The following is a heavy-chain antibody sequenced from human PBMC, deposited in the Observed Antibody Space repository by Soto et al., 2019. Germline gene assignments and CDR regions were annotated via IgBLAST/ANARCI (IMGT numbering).Heavy chain of an antibody. Sequence: VQLVESGGALIQPGGSLRLSCGASGLSVSDNYMGWVRQAPGKGLEWVTVISDDGSKTYYADSVKGRFSVSRDDSTNMVFLQMSSLRSEDTAVYHCARAYQLTYYFDDWGPGTPVTVSS. V-gene: IGHV3-30*03. D-gene: IGHD3-9*01. CDR1: GLSVSDNY. CDR3: ARAYQLTYYFDD. J-gene: IGHJ4*02. CDR2: ISDDGSKT.